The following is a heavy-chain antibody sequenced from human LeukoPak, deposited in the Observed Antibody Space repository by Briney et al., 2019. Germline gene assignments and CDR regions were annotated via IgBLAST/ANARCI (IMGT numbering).Heavy chain of an antibody. D-gene: IGHD2-2*01. CDR1: GGSISGYY. V-gene: IGHV4-59*01. J-gene: IGHJ4*02. Sequence: SETLSLTCTVSGGSISGYYWSWIRQPPGKGLEWVGYVSYSGSTNYNPSLKSRVTISVDTSREQFSLKLSPVTAADTAVYYCARARSKWYHDYWGQGTLVTVSS. CDR2: VSYSGST. CDR3: ARARSKWYHDY.